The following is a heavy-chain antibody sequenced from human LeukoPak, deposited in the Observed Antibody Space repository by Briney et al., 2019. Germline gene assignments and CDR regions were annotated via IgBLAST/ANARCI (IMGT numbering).Heavy chain of an antibody. Sequence: GGSLRLSCAASGFTVSSNYMSWVRQAPGKGLEWASVIYTGGTTYYADSVKGRFTISRDSSKNTLYLQMSSLRVEDTAVYYCVSQQWLAGFYHWGPGTPVT. D-gene: IGHD6-19*01. CDR2: IYTGGTT. CDR3: VSQQWLAGFYH. CDR1: GFTVSSNY. V-gene: IGHV3-53*01. J-gene: IGHJ4*02.